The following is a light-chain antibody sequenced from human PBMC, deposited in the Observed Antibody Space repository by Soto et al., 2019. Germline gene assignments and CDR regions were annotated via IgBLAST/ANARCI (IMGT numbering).Light chain of an antibody. J-gene: IGKJ1*01. V-gene: IGKV3-20*01. Sequence: EIVLTQSPGTLSLSPGERATLSCRVSQSVRSSYLAWYQQNAGQAPRLLIYGASSRATGIPDRFSGSGSGTDFTLTISRLEPEDFAVYYCLQYGTFPRTFGQGTKVEIK. CDR2: GAS. CDR3: LQYGTFPRT. CDR1: QSVRSSY.